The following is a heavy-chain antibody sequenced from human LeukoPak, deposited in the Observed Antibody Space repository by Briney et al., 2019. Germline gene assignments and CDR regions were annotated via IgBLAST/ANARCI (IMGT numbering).Heavy chain of an antibody. CDR1: GGSFSGYY. J-gene: IGHJ5*02. D-gene: IGHD6-19*01. CDR2: IYYSGST. V-gene: IGHV4-34*01. CDR3: ARHVRKRGIAVAGTPGWFDP. Sequence: PSETLSLTCAVYGGSFSGYYWGWLRQPPGEGLEGIGSIYYSGSTYYNPSLKSRVTISVDTSKNQFSLKLSSVTAADTAVYYCARHVRKRGIAVAGTPGWFDPWGQGTLVTVSS.